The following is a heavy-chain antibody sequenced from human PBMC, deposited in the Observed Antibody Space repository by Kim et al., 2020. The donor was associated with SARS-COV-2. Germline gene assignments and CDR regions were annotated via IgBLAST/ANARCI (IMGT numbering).Heavy chain of an antibody. Sequence: SETLSLTCTVSGGSISSGGYYWSWIRQHPGKGLEWIGYIYYSGSTYYNPSLKSRVTISVDTSKNQFSLKLSSVTAADTAVYYCARGGDYYDRSEYFQHWGQGTLVTVSS. V-gene: IGHV4-31*03. CDR2: IYYSGST. J-gene: IGHJ1*01. D-gene: IGHD3-22*01. CDR3: ARGGDYYDRSEYFQH. CDR1: GGSISSGGYY.